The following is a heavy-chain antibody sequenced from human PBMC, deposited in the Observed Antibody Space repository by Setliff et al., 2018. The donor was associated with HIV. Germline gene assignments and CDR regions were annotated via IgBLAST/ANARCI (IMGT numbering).Heavy chain of an antibody. Sequence: LSLTCTVSGGSISSSTYYWGWIRQPPGKGLEWIGSIHNSGSTYYNPALKSRVTISVDTSKNHFSLRLSSVTAADTAVYYCARGVVDYDFWSGSGDYYYMDVWGKGTTVTVSS. D-gene: IGHD3-3*01. CDR1: GGSISSSTYY. V-gene: IGHV4-39*02. CDR3: ARGVVDYDFWSGSGDYYYMDV. J-gene: IGHJ6*03. CDR2: IHNSGST.